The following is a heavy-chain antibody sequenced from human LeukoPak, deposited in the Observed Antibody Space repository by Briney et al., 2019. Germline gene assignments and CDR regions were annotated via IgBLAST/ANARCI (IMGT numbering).Heavy chain of an antibody. Sequence: GRSLRLSCAASGFTFSSYGMHWVRQAPGKGLEWVAVISYDGSNKYYADSVKGRFTISRDNSKNTLYLQMNSLGAEDTAVYYCAKDDDYYGSGRDNWFDPWGQGTLVTVSS. J-gene: IGHJ5*02. V-gene: IGHV3-30*18. D-gene: IGHD3-10*01. CDR2: ISYDGSNK. CDR1: GFTFSSYG. CDR3: AKDDDYYGSGRDNWFDP.